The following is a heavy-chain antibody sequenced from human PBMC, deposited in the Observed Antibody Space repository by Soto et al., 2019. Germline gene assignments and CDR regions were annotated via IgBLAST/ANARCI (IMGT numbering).Heavy chain of an antibody. CDR1: GFTFSSYG. Sequence: GGSLRLSCAASGFTFSSYGMHWVRQAPGKGLDWVALISFDGSNKYYADSVKGRFTISRDSSKNTLYLQMNSLRVEDTAVYYCAKAPYASGSFTWGQGTLVTVSS. J-gene: IGHJ5*02. V-gene: IGHV3-30*18. CDR3: AKAPYASGSFT. D-gene: IGHD3-10*01. CDR2: ISFDGSNK.